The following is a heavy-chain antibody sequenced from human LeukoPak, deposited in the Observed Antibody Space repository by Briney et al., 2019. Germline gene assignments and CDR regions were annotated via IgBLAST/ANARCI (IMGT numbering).Heavy chain of an antibody. CDR2: IKQDGSEK. CDR1: GFTFSSYW. Sequence: GGSLRLSCAASGFTFSSYWMSWVRQAPGKGLEWVANIKQDGSEKYYVDSVKGRFTISRDNAKNTLYLQMNSLRAEDTAVYYCATELRYCGGDCYSGAFDIWGQGTMVTVSS. D-gene: IGHD2-21*02. J-gene: IGHJ3*02. CDR3: ATELRYCGGDCYSGAFDI. V-gene: IGHV3-7*03.